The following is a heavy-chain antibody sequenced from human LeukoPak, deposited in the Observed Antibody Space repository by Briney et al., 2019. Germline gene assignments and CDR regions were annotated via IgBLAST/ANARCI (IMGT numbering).Heavy chain of an antibody. CDR1: GGSISSGNYY. CDR3: ATSYYDSSGYYYPFDF. J-gene: IGHJ4*02. D-gene: IGHD3-22*01. V-gene: IGHV4-30-4*01. Sequence: SETLSLTCTVSGGSISSGNYYWNWIRQPPGKGLEWIGYIYYSGSTYYNPSLKSRVTISVDTSKNQFSLKLSSVTAADTAVYHCATSYYDSSGYYYPFDFWGQGTLVTVPS. CDR2: IYYSGST.